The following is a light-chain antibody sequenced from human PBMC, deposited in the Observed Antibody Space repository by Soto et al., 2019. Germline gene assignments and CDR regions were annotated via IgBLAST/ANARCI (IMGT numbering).Light chain of an antibody. CDR2: KAS. J-gene: IGKJ4*01. Sequence: DIQMTQSPSTLSASVGDGVTITCRASQSISTWLAWYQQKPGKAPKLLIYKASRLEGVVPSMFSGSGSGTEFNITISSLQPDDFATYYCQQYNSYPLTFGGGTTVEIK. V-gene: IGKV1-5*03. CDR1: QSISTW. CDR3: QQYNSYPLT.